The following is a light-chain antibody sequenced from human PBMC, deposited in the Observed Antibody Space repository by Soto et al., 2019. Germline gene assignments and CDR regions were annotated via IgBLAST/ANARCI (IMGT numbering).Light chain of an antibody. J-gene: IGKJ1*01. CDR2: GAS. Sequence: EIAMVESPPTLSVSPWETAILSCRPSQSVSSNLAWYQQKPGQAPRLLIYGASTRATGIPARFSGSGSGTEFTLTISRLQSEDFAVYYCQQDNNWHREFGQGTKV. V-gene: IGKV3-15*01. CDR3: QQDNNWHRE. CDR1: QSVSSN.